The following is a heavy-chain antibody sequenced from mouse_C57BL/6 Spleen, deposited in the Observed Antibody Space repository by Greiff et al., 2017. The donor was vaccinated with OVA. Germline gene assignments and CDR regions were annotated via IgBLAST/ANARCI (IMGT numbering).Heavy chain of an antibody. D-gene: IGHD2-1*01. V-gene: IGHV1-64*01. CDR3: ARGGIYYGNYLPYAMDN. Sequence: QVQLQQPGAELVKPGSSVKLSCKASGYTFTSYWMHWVKQRPGQGLEWIGMIYPYSGSTNYNEKFKSKATLTVDKSSSTAYMQLSSLTSEDSAVYYCARGGIYYGNYLPYAMDNWGQRASVTVSS. CDR1: GYTFTSYW. CDR2: IYPYSGST. J-gene: IGHJ4*01.